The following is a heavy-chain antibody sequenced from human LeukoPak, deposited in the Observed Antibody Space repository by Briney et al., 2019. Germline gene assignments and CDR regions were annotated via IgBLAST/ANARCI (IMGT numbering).Heavy chain of an antibody. D-gene: IGHD6-13*01. CDR3: ARHASGYSSRTDY. Sequence: GGSLRLSCVASGFTFSSYGMNWVRQAPGKGLEWVSSITSSSNSIYYADSVKGRFTISRDNAKNSLYLQMSSLRAEDTALYYCARHASGYSSRTDYWGQGTLVTVSS. CDR2: ITSSSNSI. J-gene: IGHJ4*02. V-gene: IGHV3-21*01. CDR1: GFTFSSYG.